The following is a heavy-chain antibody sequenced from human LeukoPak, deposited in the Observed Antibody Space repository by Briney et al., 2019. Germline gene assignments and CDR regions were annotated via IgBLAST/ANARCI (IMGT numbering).Heavy chain of an antibody. Sequence: SETLSLTCAVYGGSFSGYYWSWVRQPPGKGLEGIGEINHSGSTNYNPSLKSRVTISVDTSTNQFSLKLSSVTAADTAVYYCARAPYYYGSGSYYLIWGQGTLVTVSS. V-gene: IGHV4-34*01. CDR3: ARAPYYYGSGSYYLI. CDR1: GGSFSGYY. J-gene: IGHJ4*02. CDR2: INHSGST. D-gene: IGHD3-10*01.